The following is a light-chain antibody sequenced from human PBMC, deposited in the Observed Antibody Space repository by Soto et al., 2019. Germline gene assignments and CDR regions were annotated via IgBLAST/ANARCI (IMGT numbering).Light chain of an antibody. J-gene: IGLJ1*01. CDR3: SSYTTSSTLV. Sequence: QSALTQPASVFGSPGQSITISCTGTSSDVGGYNFVSWFQQHPGKAPKLMIYEATSRPSGVSNRFSGSKSGNTASLTISGLQPEDEADYYCSSYTTSSTLVFGTGTKLTVL. V-gene: IGLV2-14*03. CDR2: EAT. CDR1: SSDVGGYNF.